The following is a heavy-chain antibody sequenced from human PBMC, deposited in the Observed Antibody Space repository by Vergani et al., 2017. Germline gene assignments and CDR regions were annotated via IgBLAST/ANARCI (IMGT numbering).Heavy chain of an antibody. CDR2: ISGSGGST. Sequence: EVQLLESGGGLVQPGGSLRLSCAASGFTFSSYAMSWVRQAPGKGLEWVSAISGSGGSTYYADSVKGRFTISRDNSKNTPYLQMNSLRAEDTAVYYCAKGCNGYDFWSGYYSPNYYYYMDVWGKGTTVTVSS. CDR3: AKGCNGYDFWSGYYSPNYYYYMDV. D-gene: IGHD3-3*01. J-gene: IGHJ6*03. CDR1: GFTFSSYA. V-gene: IGHV3-23*01.